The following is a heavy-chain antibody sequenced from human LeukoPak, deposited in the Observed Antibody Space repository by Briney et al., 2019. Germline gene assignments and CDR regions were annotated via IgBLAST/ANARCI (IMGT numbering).Heavy chain of an antibody. CDR3: ARQESDSSGYSWFDL. Sequence: SETLSLTCTVSGGSISSYYWSWIRQPPGKGLEWIGYIYYSGNTNYNPSLKSRVTISVDTSKNQFSLKLSSVTAADTAVYYCARQESDSSGYSWFDLWGQGTLVTVSS. CDR2: IYYSGNT. J-gene: IGHJ5*02. D-gene: IGHD3-22*01. CDR1: GGSISSYY. V-gene: IGHV4-59*08.